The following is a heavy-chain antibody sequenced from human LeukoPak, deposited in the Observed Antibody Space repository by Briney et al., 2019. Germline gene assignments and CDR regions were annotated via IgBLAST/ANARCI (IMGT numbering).Heavy chain of an antibody. CDR3: AKDMGGSGRNRAPNWFDP. CDR2: ISGDGGST. D-gene: IGHD1-26*01. Sequence: GGSLRLSCAASGFTFDDYGMHWVRQAPGKGLEWVSLISGDGGSTYQADSVKGRFTISRDNSKNSLYLQMNSLRTEDTALYYCAKDMGGSGRNRAPNWFDPWGQGTLVTVSS. J-gene: IGHJ5*02. V-gene: IGHV3-43*02. CDR1: GFTFDDYG.